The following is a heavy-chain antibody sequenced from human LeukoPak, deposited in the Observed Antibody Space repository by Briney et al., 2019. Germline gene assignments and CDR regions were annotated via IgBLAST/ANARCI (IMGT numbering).Heavy chain of an antibody. Sequence: GGSLRLSCAASGFTLSNYWMTWVRQAPGKGLEWVAIINQDGSEKYYLDSVKGRFTISSDNAKNSLFLQMNSLRAEDTAVYYCARPYIAMALDYWGQGALVTVSS. J-gene: IGHJ4*02. D-gene: IGHD3-10*01. CDR3: ARPYIAMALDY. V-gene: IGHV3-7*03. CDR2: INQDGSEK. CDR1: GFTLSNYW.